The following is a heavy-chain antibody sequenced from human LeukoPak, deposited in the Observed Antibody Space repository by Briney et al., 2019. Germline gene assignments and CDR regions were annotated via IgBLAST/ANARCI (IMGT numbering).Heavy chain of an antibody. D-gene: IGHD3-22*01. Sequence: SGGSLRLSCAASGFTSSSYWMSWVRQAPGKGLEWVANIKQDGSEKYYVDSVKGRFTISRDNAKNSLYLQMNSLRAEDTAVYYCARDGPYDSSGYYFSYWGQGTLVTVSS. V-gene: IGHV3-7*01. J-gene: IGHJ4*02. CDR1: GFTSSSYW. CDR2: IKQDGSEK. CDR3: ARDGPYDSSGYYFSY.